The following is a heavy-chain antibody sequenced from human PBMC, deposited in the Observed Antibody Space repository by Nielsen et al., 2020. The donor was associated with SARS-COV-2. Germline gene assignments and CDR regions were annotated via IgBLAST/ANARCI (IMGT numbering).Heavy chain of an antibody. V-gene: IGHV4-34*01. J-gene: IGHJ3*02. CDR1: GGSLSDYS. CDR3: VRGGSNFGNMDLFDI. Sequence: SETLSLTCSVYGGSLSDYSWTWIRQPPGQGLEWVGEIKHNVTTNYNPSLKSRVTISVDTSENQVSLSLSSLTAADTAVYYCVRGGSNFGNMDLFDIWGQGTMVSVSS. CDR2: IKHNVTT. D-gene: IGHD1-1*01.